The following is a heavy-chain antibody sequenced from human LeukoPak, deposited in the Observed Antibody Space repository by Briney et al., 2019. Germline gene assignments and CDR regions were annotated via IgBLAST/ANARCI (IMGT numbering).Heavy chain of an antibody. CDR3: ARVRSSSRAYYYYYYMDV. CDR1: GLTFSNYA. Sequence: GGTLRLPCAASGLTFSNYAMSWVRQAPGKVLEWVSGINWNGGSTGYADSVKGRFTISRDNAKNSLYLQMNSLRAEDTALYYCARVRSSSRAYYYYYYMDVWGKGTTVTVSS. J-gene: IGHJ6*03. V-gene: IGHV3-20*04. CDR2: INWNGGST. D-gene: IGHD6-13*01.